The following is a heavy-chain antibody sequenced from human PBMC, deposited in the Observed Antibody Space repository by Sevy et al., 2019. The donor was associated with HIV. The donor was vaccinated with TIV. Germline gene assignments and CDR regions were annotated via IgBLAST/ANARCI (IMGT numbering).Heavy chain of an antibody. CDR3: ATQDGYNLRYFDY. J-gene: IGHJ4*02. Sequence: SETLSLTCTVSGGSFSSSSYYWGWIRQPPGKGLEWIGSIYYSGSTYYNPSLKSRVTISVDTSKNQFSLKLSSVTAADTAVYYCATQDGYNLRYFDYWGQGTLVTVSS. CDR2: IYYSGST. CDR1: GGSFSSSSYY. D-gene: IGHD5-12*01. V-gene: IGHV4-39*01.